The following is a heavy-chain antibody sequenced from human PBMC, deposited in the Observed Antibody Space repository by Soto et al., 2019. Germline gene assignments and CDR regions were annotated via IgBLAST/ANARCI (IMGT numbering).Heavy chain of an antibody. Sequence: SQTLSLTCAISGDSVSSNSAAWNWIRQSPSRGLEWLGRTYYRSKWYNDYAVSVESRITINPDTSKNQFSLQLNSVTPEDTAVYYCARNIAAAGSYYYGMDVWGQGTTVTVSS. D-gene: IGHD6-13*01. CDR1: GDSVSSNSAA. V-gene: IGHV6-1*01. CDR2: TYYRSKWYN. CDR3: ARNIAAAGSYYYGMDV. J-gene: IGHJ6*02.